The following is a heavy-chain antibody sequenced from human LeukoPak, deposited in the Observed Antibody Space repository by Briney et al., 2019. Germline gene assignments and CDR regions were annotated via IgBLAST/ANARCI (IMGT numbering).Heavy chain of an antibody. CDR3: ARDLGGIVVVPDY. J-gene: IGHJ4*02. D-gene: IGHD3-22*01. CDR2: INPSGGST. CDR1: GYTFTSYY. V-gene: IGHV1-46*01. Sequence: ASVKVSCKASGYTFTSYYMHWVRQAPGQGLEWMGIINPSGGSTSYAQKFQGRVTMTRDTSISTAYMELSRLRSDDTAVYYCARDLGGIVVVPDYWGQGTLVTVSS.